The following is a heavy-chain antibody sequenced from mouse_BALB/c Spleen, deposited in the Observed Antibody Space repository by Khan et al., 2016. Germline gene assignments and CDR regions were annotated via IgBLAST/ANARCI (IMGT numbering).Heavy chain of an antibody. Sequence: VQLQESAAELARPGASVKMSCKASGYTFTSYTMHWVKQRPGQGLEWIGYINPSSGYTEYNQKFKDKTTLTADKSSSPAYMQLSSLTSEDSSVYYWATATLVIATGPSYWYFDDWGAGTTVTVSS. V-gene: IGHV1-4*02. CDR1: GYTFTSYT. J-gene: IGHJ1*01. D-gene: IGHD1-1*01. CDR2: INPSSGYT. CDR3: ATATLVIATGPSYWYFDD.